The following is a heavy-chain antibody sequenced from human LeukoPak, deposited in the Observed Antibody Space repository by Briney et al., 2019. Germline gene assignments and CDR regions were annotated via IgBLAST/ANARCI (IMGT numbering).Heavy chain of an antibody. CDR3: AKDVGKWESLHFFDY. CDR1: GFTFSSYA. CDR2: ISGSGAST. Sequence: GVSLRLSCAASGFTFSSYAMSWVRQAPGKGLEWISGISGSGASTYYADSVTGRFTISRDNSRNTLYLQMNSLRGDDTAVYYCAKDVGKWESLHFFDYWGQGTLVTVS. J-gene: IGHJ4*02. V-gene: IGHV3-23*01. D-gene: IGHD1-26*01.